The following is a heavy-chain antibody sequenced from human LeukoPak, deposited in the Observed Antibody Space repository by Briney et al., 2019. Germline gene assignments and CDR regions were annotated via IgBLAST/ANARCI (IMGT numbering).Heavy chain of an antibody. CDR3: ARAKWIQLWLSFDY. D-gene: IGHD5-18*01. J-gene: IGHJ4*02. CDR2: IYHSGST. Sequence: SGTLSLTCAVSGGSISSSNWWSWVRQPPGKGLEWIGEIYHSGSTNYNPSLKSRVTISVDTSKNQFSLKLSSVTAADTAVYYCARAKWIQLWLSFDYWGQGTLVTVSS. V-gene: IGHV4-4*02. CDR1: GGSISSSNW.